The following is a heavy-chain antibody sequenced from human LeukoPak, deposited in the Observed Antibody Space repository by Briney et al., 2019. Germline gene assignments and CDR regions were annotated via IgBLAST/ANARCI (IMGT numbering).Heavy chain of an antibody. V-gene: IGHV4-34*01. CDR1: GGSFSGYY. Sequence: SETLSLTCAVYGGSFSGYYWSWIRQPPGKGLEWIGEINHSGSTNYNPSLKSRVTISVDTSKNQFSLKLSSVTAADTAVYYCARGRSSSGYKMGFDYWGRGTLVTVSS. D-gene: IGHD6-19*01. CDR2: INHSGST. J-gene: IGHJ4*02. CDR3: ARGRSSSGYKMGFDY.